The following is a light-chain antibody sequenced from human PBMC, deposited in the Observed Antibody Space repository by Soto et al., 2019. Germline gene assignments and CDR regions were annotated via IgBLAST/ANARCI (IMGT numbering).Light chain of an antibody. CDR1: QSVRSN. CDR3: QHYDIWPLT. CDR2: AAP. J-gene: IGKJ4*01. V-gene: IGKV3-15*01. Sequence: EIVMTQSPATLSVSPGERATLSCRASQSVRSNLAWHQQKPGQAPRLLIYAAPTRATGVPARFSGSGSGTEFTLTISDLQSEDFAVYFCQHYDIWPLTFGGGTKVEIK.